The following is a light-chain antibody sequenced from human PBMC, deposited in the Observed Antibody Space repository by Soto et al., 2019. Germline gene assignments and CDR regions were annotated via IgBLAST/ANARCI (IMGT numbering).Light chain of an antibody. J-gene: IGKJ1*01. CDR2: SAS. Sequence: EVVLTQSPGTLSLSPGERVTLSCRASQSVASSYLAWYQQKPGRAPRLLFYSASSRATGIPDRFSGSGSGTDFTLTISRLEPEDFAVYYCHNFGSFPETFGQGTNVE. CDR1: QSVASSY. CDR3: HNFGSFPET. V-gene: IGKV3-20*01.